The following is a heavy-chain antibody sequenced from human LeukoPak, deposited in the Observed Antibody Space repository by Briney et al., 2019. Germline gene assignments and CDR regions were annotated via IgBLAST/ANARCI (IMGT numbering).Heavy chain of an antibody. CDR3: ATGALPIGFLESIRPGNYFSNYMGV. V-gene: IGHV3-30*04. CDR2: ISPDGNNK. Sequence: PGKSLRLSCDASGFTFTTYPMHWVRQAPGKGLEWMTLISPDGNNKDYADSVKGRFTISRDNSKNTLFLQMTSLTSEDAGVHYCATGALPIGFLESIRPGNYFSNYMGVWGKGTMVIVSS. J-gene: IGHJ6*03. D-gene: IGHD3-3*02. CDR1: GFTFTTYP.